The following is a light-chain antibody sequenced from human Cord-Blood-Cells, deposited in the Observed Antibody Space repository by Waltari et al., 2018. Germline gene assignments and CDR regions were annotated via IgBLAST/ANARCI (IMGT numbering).Light chain of an antibody. CDR2: EVS. CDR1: DSDVGCYNH. CDR3: SSYAGSNNYV. J-gene: IGLJ1*01. V-gene: IGLV2-8*01. Sequence: FPLTQPPSASGSPRLGATIAGTSTDSDVGCYNHASWYQQPPGKAPKPMIYEVSKRPSGVPDRFSGSKSANTASLTVSGLQAEDEADYYCSSYAGSNNYVFGTGTKVTVL.